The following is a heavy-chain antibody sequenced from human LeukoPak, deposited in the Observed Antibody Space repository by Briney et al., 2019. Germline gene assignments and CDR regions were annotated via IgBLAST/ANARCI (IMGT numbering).Heavy chain of an antibody. D-gene: IGHD1-14*01. CDR1: GFTFASSW. J-gene: IGHJ4*02. CDR3: TQISIKEPEDS. Sequence: PGGSLRLSCAASGFTFASSWMNWIRQAPGKGLEWVANINEDGSAKYYVDSVKGRFTISRDDTKNSVFLQMNRLRDEDTAVYYCTQISIKEPEDSWGQGTLVTVSS. CDR2: INEDGSAK. V-gene: IGHV3-7*01.